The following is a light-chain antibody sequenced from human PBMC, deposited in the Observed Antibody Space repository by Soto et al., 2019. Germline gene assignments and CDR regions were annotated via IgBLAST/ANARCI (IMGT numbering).Light chain of an antibody. CDR1: QRIAPY. J-gene: IGKJ4*01. CDR3: QQYNSAPLT. V-gene: IGKV1-27*01. Sequence: DVQMTQSPSSLSAFVGDRVTITCRASQRIAPYLAWFQQKPGKVPKLLIYATSTLQSGVPSRFSGSGSGTDFTLTINSLQPEDVGTYYCQQYNSAPLTFGGGTKVEIK. CDR2: ATS.